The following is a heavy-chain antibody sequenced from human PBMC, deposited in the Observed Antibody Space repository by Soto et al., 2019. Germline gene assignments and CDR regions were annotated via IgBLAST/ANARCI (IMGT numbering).Heavy chain of an antibody. CDR3: ARERGGYAYGDY. Sequence: QVQLMQSGAEVKKPGASVKVSCKPSGYTFSSYGIAWVRQAPGQGLEWMGWINIYKGNTNYAQKFQDRVTMTTDTSPRTVYMELRSLGSDDTAVYYCARERGGYAYGDYWGQGTLVTVSS. CDR1: GYTFSSYG. CDR2: INIYKGNT. D-gene: IGHD3-16*01. V-gene: IGHV1-18*01. J-gene: IGHJ4*02.